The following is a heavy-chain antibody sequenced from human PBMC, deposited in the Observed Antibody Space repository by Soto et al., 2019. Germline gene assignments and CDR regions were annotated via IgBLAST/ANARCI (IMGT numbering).Heavy chain of an antibody. J-gene: IGHJ4*02. V-gene: IGHV4-61*08. D-gene: IGHD4-17*01. CDR1: GGSISSGGYY. Sequence: SETLSLTCTVSGGSISSGGYYWSWIRQHPGKGLEWIGYIYYSGSTNYNPSLKSRVTISVDTSKNQFSLKLSSVTAADTAVYYCARDRYGDYAYWGQGTLVTVSS. CDR3: ARDRYGDYAY. CDR2: IYYSGST.